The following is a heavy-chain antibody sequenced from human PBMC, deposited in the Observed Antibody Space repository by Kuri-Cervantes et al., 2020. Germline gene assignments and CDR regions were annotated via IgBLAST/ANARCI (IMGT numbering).Heavy chain of an antibody. J-gene: IGHJ4*02. CDR1: GGSISSDNW. Sequence: SETLSLTCTVSGGSISSDNWWNWVRQPPGKGLEWIGEISQSGSANYNPSLKSRVTMLVDKSKNLFSLKLTSVTAADTAVYYCARGASTTVTTYLDYFDYWGQGTLVTVSS. D-gene: IGHD4-17*01. V-gene: IGHV4-4*02. CDR2: ISQSGSA. CDR3: ARGASTTVTTYLDYFDY.